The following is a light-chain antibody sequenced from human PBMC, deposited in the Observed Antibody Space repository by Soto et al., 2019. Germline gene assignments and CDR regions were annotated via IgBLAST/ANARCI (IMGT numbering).Light chain of an antibody. CDR3: QQYYSYPPIT. J-gene: IGKJ5*01. CDR2: AAS. CDR1: QGISSY. Sequence: AIRMTQSPSSFSASTGDRVTITCRASQGISSYLAWYQQKPGKAPKLLIYAASTLQSGVPSRFSGSGSGTDFTLPISCLQSEDCATYSCQQYYSYPPITFGQGTRLEIK. V-gene: IGKV1-8*01.